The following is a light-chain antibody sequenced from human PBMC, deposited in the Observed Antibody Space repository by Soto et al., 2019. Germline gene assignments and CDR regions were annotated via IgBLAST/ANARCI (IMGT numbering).Light chain of an antibody. CDR3: SSYTTRSTLA. CDR1: SSDVGAYNY. CDR2: DVN. Sequence: QSALTQPASVSASPGQSITISCTGTSSDVGAYNYVSWYQQYPGKAPKLMIFDVNNRPSGVSNRFSGSKSGNTASLTISGLQAEDEADYYCSSYTTRSTLAFGGGTKVTVL. V-gene: IGLV2-14*01. J-gene: IGLJ2*01.